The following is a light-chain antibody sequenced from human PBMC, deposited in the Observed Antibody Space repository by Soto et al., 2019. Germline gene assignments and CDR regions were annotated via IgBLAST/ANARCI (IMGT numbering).Light chain of an antibody. Sequence: DIQMTQSPSSLSAAVGDRVTFTCQASKDIYMYLNWYQQKPGKGPKLLIYDESNLERGVPSRVSGSGSVTDFSLTVDSLHPDDTATDYCQQYEHPPSTFGQVTKLDIK. CDR1: KDIYMY. CDR2: DES. CDR3: QQYEHPPST. J-gene: IGKJ2*01. V-gene: IGKV1-33*01.